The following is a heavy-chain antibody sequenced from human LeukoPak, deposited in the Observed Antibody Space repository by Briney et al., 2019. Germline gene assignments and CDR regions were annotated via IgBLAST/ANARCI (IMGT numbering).Heavy chain of an antibody. D-gene: IGHD3-9*01. V-gene: IGHV3-48*01. CDR3: AKGGHYDILTGYYPLDY. Sequence: GGSLRLSCAASGFTFSSYSMNWVRQAPGKGLEWVSYISSSSSTIYYADSVKGRFTISRDNAKNSLYLQMNSLRAEDTAVYYCAKGGHYDILTGYYPLDYWGQGTLVTVSS. CDR2: ISSSSSTI. J-gene: IGHJ4*02. CDR1: GFTFSSYS.